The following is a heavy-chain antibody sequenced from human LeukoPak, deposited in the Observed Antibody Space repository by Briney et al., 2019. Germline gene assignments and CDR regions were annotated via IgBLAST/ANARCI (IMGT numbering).Heavy chain of an antibody. D-gene: IGHD4-17*01. Sequence: ASVKVSCKPSGYSFTGIYIHWVRQAPGQGLQWMGWINPKNGATKYSQNFRGRVTMTRDTSIDTAYMYLSSLTSDDTAIYYCARPTHRLTVTTAIDYWGQGTLVTVSS. V-gene: IGHV1-2*02. CDR3: ARPTHRLTVTTAIDY. CDR1: GYSFTGIY. J-gene: IGHJ4*02. CDR2: INPKNGAT.